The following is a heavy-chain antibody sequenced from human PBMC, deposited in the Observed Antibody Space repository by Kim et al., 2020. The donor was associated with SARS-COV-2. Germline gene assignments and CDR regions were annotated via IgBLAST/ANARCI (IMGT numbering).Heavy chain of an antibody. CDR3: ARSPGLYSGYDFDY. D-gene: IGHD5-12*01. CDR2: ISYDGSNK. J-gene: IGHJ4*02. V-gene: IGHV3-30*04. CDR1: GFTFSSYA. Sequence: GGSLRLSCAASGFTFSSYAMHWVRQAPGKGLDWVAVISYDGSNKYYADSVKGRFTISRDNSKNTLYLQMNSLRAEDTAVYYCARSPGLYSGYDFDYWGQGTLVTVSS.